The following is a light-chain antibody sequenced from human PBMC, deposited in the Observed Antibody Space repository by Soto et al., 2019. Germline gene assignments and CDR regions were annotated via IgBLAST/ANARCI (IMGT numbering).Light chain of an antibody. CDR2: EVS. V-gene: IGLV2-14*01. CDR3: SSYTSSSTLYV. Sequence: QSALTQPASVSGSPGQSITISCTGTSSDDGGYNYVSWYQQHPGKAPKLKIYEVSNRPSGVSNRFSGSKSGNTASLTISGLQAEDEADYYCSSYTSSSTLYVFGTGTKLTVL. J-gene: IGLJ1*01. CDR1: SSDDGGYNY.